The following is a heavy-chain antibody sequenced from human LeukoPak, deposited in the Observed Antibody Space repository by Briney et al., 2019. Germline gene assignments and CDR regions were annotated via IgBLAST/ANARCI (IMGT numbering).Heavy chain of an antibody. CDR1: GFIFSTYA. Sequence: GGSLRLSCATSGFIFSTYALSWVRQAPGKGLEWASNISGSGRSTYHADSVKGRFTISRDSSKNTLYLQMNSLRAEDTAIYYCARVIRAAPGKGYFDYWGQGTLVTVSS. J-gene: IGHJ4*02. D-gene: IGHD6-13*01. CDR3: ARVIRAAPGKGYFDY. CDR2: ISGSGRST. V-gene: IGHV3-23*01.